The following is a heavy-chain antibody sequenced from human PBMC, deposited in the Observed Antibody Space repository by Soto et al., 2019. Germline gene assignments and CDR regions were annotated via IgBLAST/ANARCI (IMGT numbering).Heavy chain of an antibody. D-gene: IGHD3-9*01. J-gene: IGHJ4*02. V-gene: IGHV1-69*04. CDR2: IIPILGIA. CDR3: ARESVYYDILTGYYYFDY. Sequence: SVKVSCKASGGTFSSYTISWVRQAPGQGLEWMGRIIPILGIANYAQKFQGRVTITADKSTSTAYMELSSLRSEDTAVYYCARESVYYDILTGYYYFDYWGQGTLVTVSS. CDR1: GGTFSSYT.